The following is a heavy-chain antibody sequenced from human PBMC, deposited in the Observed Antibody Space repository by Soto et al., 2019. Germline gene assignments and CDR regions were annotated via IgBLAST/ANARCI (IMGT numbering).Heavy chain of an antibody. CDR1: GFSFSNYG. V-gene: IGHV3-33*06. Sequence: QVQLVESGGGVVQPGGSLRLSCGASGFSFSNYGMYWVRQAPGKGLEWVAVIWYDGSKKKYVDSVKGRFTISRDNSENKVFLQMDSLRVEDTAVYYCAKDQGEGDLRSGYFHYWGQGSLVIVSS. J-gene: IGHJ4*02. CDR2: IWYDGSKK. D-gene: IGHD1-26*01. CDR3: AKDQGEGDLRSGYFHY.